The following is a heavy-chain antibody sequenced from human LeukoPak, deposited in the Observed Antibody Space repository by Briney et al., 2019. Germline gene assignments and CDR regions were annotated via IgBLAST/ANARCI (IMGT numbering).Heavy chain of an antibody. CDR1: GGSISSSSYY. CDR2: IYYSGST. J-gene: IGHJ5*02. CDR3: ARGITGTTFWFDP. Sequence: SETLSLTCTVSGGSISSSSYYWGWIRQPPGKGLEWIGSIYYSGSTYYNPSLKSRVTISLDKSKNQFSLKLSSVTAADTAVYYCARGITGTTFWFDPWGQGTLVTVSS. D-gene: IGHD1-7*01. V-gene: IGHV4-39*07.